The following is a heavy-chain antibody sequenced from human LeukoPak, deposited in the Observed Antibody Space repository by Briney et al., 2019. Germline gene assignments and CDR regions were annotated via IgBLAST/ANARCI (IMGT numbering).Heavy chain of an antibody. CDR3: ARDSDTAMVLGAYYFDY. CDR1: GGSISSSTYY. V-gene: IGHV4-39*07. CDR2: IYYSGTT. J-gene: IGHJ4*02. Sequence: SETLSLTCTVSGGSISSSTYYWAWVRQPPGKGLEWIASIYYSGTTYYNPSLKSRVTISVDTSKNQFSLKLSSVTAADTAVYYCARDSDTAMVLGAYYFDYWGQGTLVTVSS. D-gene: IGHD5-18*01.